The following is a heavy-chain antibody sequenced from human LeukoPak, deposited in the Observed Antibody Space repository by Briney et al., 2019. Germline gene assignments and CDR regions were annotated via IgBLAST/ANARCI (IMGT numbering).Heavy chain of an antibody. CDR1: GFTFSSYW. J-gene: IGHJ6*02. V-gene: IGHV3-74*01. CDR2: INSDGSST. CDR3: AREGCSSTCCFGMDV. D-gene: IGHD2-2*01. Sequence: GGSLRLSCAASGFTFSSYWMHWVRQAPGKGLVWVSRINSDGSSTSYADSVEGRFTISRDNAKNTLYLQMNSLRAEDTAVYYCAREGCSSTCCFGMDVWGQGTTVTVSS.